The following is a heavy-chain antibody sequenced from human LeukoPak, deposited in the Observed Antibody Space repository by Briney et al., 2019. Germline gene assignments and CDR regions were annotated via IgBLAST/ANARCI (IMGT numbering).Heavy chain of an antibody. V-gene: IGHV1-69*05. CDR2: IISIFGTA. CDR1: GGTFSSYA. J-gene: IGHJ4*02. CDR3: ARAGGGTNSQFDY. Sequence: SVKVSCKASGGTFSSYAISWVRQAPGQGLEGMGGIISIFGTANYAQKFQGRVTITTDESTRTAYMELSRLRAEDTAVYYCARAGGGTNSQFDYWGQGTLVTVSS. D-gene: IGHD1-7*01.